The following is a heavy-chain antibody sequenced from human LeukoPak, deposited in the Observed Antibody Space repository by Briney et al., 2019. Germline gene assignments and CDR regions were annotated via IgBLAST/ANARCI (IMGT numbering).Heavy chain of an antibody. CDR1: GGSTSSYY. J-gene: IGHJ4*02. D-gene: IGHD3-10*01. CDR2: SHYSGST. Sequence: SETLSLTCTVYGGSTSSYYWSWIRQPPGKGLEWIGYSHYSGSTKYNPSLKSRVTVSVDTSKNQFSLKLSSVTAADTAVYYCASSMVRGVYGFDYWGQGTLVTVSS. CDR3: ASSMVRGVYGFDY. V-gene: IGHV4-59*08.